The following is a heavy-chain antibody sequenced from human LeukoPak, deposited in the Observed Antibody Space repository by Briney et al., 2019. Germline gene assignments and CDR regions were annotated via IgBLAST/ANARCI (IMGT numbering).Heavy chain of an antibody. Sequence: PGGSLRLSCAASGFTVSSNDMSWVRQAPGKGLECISVIYSGGSTDYADSVKGRFTISRDNSKNTLYLQMNSLRAEDTAVYYCARRAGAYSHPYDYWGQGTLVTVSS. CDR1: GFTVSSND. D-gene: IGHD4/OR15-4a*01. J-gene: IGHJ4*02. CDR3: ARRAGAYSHPYDY. V-gene: IGHV3-53*01. CDR2: IYSGGST.